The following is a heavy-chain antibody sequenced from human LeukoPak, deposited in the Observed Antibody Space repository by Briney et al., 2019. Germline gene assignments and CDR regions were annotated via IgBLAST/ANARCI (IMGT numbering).Heavy chain of an antibody. J-gene: IGHJ4*02. CDR3: AREYYDFWSGTHYFDY. Sequence: GGSLRLSCAASGFTFSDHYMDWVRQAPGKGLEWVGRTRNKANSYTTEYAASVKGRFTISRDDSKNSLYLQMNSLKTEDTAVYYCAREYYDFWSGTHYFDYWGQGTLVTVSS. CDR2: TRNKANSYTT. V-gene: IGHV3-72*01. D-gene: IGHD3-3*01. CDR1: GFTFSDHY.